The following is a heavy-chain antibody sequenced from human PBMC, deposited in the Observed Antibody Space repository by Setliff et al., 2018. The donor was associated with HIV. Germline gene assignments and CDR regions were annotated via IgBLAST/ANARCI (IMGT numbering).Heavy chain of an antibody. CDR2: IYYSYSSGST. CDR1: GGSFNGYS. Sequence: PSETLSLTCAVYGGSFNGYSWTWIRQPPGKGLEWIGSIYYSYSSGSTYYNPSLKSRVTISVDTSKNQFSLRLSPVAAGDTAVYYCARSIVPAASGYYYFEYWGQGTLVTVSS. CDR3: ARSIVPAASGYYYFEY. D-gene: IGHD3-3*01. V-gene: IGHV4-34*01. J-gene: IGHJ4*02.